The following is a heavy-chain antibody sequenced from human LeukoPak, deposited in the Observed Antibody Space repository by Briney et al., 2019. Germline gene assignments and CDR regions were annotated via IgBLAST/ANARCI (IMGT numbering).Heavy chain of an antibody. CDR2: ISSSNSTI. CDR3: AKVLYYDSSGPYYYYYYYMDV. D-gene: IGHD3-22*01. V-gene: IGHV3-11*01. J-gene: IGHJ6*03. Sequence: GGSLRLSCAASGFMFSDYYMSWIRQAPGKGLEWVAYISSSNSTIYYADSVKGRFTISRDNAKNSLNLQMKSLRAEDTAVYYCAKVLYYDSSGPYYYYYYYMDVWGKGTTVTISS. CDR1: GFMFSDYY.